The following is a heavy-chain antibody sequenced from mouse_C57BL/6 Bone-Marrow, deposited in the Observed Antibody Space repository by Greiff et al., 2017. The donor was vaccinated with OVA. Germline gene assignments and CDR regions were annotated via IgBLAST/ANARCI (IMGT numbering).Heavy chain of an antibody. D-gene: IGHD2-4*01. V-gene: IGHV1-62-3*01. Sequence: QVQLKQSGAELVKPGASVKLSSKASGYTFTSYWMHWVKQRPGRGLEWIGRIYHNSGGTNYTEKIKSKATLTVDKPSSTDYMQLSSLTSEGSAVYYGHYYDYGDYWGQGTTLTVSS. CDR1: GYTFTSYW. J-gene: IGHJ2*01. CDR2: IYHNSGGT. CDR3: HYYDYGDY.